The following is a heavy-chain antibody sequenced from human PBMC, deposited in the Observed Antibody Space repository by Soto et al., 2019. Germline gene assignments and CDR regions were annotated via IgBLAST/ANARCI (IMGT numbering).Heavy chain of an antibody. V-gene: IGHV3-23*01. CDR3: ARRDCGSGRNCEFGAPAFAY. CDR1: GFTFSNYD. CDR2: VSSSGSST. D-gene: IGHD2-21*01. J-gene: IGHJ4*02. Sequence: EVQLLESGGDLVQPGGSLRLSCAASGFTFSNYDMSWVRQAPGKGLEWVSSVSSSGSSTYYADSVKGRFTISRDNSKNTLDLQMGSLGAADTAVYHCARRDCGSGRNCEFGAPAFAYWGQGNLVTVTS.